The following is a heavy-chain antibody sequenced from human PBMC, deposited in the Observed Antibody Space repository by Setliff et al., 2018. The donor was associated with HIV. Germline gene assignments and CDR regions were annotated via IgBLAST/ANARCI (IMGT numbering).Heavy chain of an antibody. CDR3: ARDSGTGGPGRWVDP. V-gene: IGHV1-18*01. J-gene: IGHJ5*02. Sequence: ASVKVSCKSVGYIFSNFGFTWVRQAPGQGLEWMGYISGYNRITFYAQKFQGRVTLTTDISTVAAYMEVRGLTSDDAAVYYCARDSGTGGPGRWVDPWGQGTLVTVSS. CDR2: ISGYNRIT. D-gene: IGHD1-1*01. CDR1: GYIFSNFG.